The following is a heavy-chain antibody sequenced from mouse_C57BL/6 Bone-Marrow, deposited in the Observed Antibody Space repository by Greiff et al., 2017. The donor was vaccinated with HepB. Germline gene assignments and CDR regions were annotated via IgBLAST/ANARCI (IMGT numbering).Heavy chain of an antibody. D-gene: IGHD2-14*01. J-gene: IGHJ2*01. CDR3: TRHVVRRCYFDY. V-gene: IGHV5-6*01. CDR1: GFTFSSYG. CDR2: ISSGGSYT. Sequence: EVQGVESGGDLVKPGGSLKLSCAASGFTFSSYGMSWVRQTPDKRLEWVATISSGGSYTYYPDSLKGRLTISRDNAKNTLYLQMSSLKSEDAAMYYCTRHVVRRCYFDYWGQGTTLTVSS.